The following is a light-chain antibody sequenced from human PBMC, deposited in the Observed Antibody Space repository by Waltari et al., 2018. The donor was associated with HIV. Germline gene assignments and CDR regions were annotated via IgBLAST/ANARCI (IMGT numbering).Light chain of an antibody. CDR2: AAS. CDR1: QSISSY. Sequence: DIQMTQSPSSLSASVGDRVTITCRASQSISSYLNWYQQKPGKAPKLLIYAASSLQSGVPSSFSGSGSATDFTLTISSLQPEDFATDYCQQSYSTPPLTFGGGTKVEIK. J-gene: IGKJ4*02. CDR3: QQSYSTPPLT. V-gene: IGKV1-39*01.